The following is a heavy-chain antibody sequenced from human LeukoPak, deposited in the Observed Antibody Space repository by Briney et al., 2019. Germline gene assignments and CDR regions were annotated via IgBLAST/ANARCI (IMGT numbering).Heavy chain of an antibody. V-gene: IGHV4-34*01. CDR3: ARTLSGSFYSDY. Sequence: ASETLSLTCAVYGGSFSGYSWSWIRQPPGKGLEWIGEINHSGSTNYNPSLKSRVTISVDTSKNQFSLKLSSVTAADTAVYYCARTLSGSFYSDYWGQGTLVTVSS. D-gene: IGHD3-10*01. CDR2: INHSGST. J-gene: IGHJ4*02. CDR1: GGSFSGYS.